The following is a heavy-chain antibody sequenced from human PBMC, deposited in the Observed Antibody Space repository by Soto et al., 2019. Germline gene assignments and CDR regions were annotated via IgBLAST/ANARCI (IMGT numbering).Heavy chain of an antibody. V-gene: IGHV4-39*01. CDR1: GGSISSSSYY. CDR3: ATLVATMLTMGFRDEVN. J-gene: IGHJ4*02. Sequence: SETLSLTCTVSGGSISSSSYYWGWIRQPPGKGLEWIGSIYYSGSTYYNPSLKSRVTISVDTSKNQFSLKLSSVTAADTAVYYCATLVATMLTMGFRDEVNWGQGTLVTVSS. D-gene: IGHD5-12*01. CDR2: IYYSGST.